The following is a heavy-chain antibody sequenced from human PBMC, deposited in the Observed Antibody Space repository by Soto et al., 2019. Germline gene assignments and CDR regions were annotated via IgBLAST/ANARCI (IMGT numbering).Heavy chain of an antibody. J-gene: IGHJ4*02. CDR3: ARANPAKSFDY. V-gene: IGHV4-59*08. CDR1: GGSISSYY. CDR2: IYYSGST. Sequence: SETLSLTCTVSGGSISSYYWSWIRQPPGKGLEWIGYIYYSGSTNYNPSLKSRVTISVDTSKNQFSLKLSSVTAADTAVYYCARANPAKSFDYWGQGTLVTVSS.